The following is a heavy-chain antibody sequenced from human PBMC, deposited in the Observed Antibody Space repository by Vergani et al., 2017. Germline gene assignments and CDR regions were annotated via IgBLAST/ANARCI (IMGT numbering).Heavy chain of an antibody. V-gene: IGHV3-33*06. CDR1: RSTFKTYG. Sequence: QGQLVESGGGIVQPGRSLTLSCVASRSTFKTYGMHWVRQAPGKGLEWVGLIYYDGSNAYYADSVKGRFTISRDNSKNTVFLQMHSLRAEDTAIYYCVKEKIDLGSYFFYSLGHGILVTVSS. CDR3: VKEKIDLGSYFFYS. D-gene: IGHD2/OR15-2a*01. J-gene: IGHJ4*01. CDR2: IYYDGSNA.